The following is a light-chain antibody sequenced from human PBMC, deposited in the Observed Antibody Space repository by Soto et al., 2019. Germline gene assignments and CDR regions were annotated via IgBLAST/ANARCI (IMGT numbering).Light chain of an antibody. CDR1: SSDVGSYNY. J-gene: IGLJ1*01. Sequence: QSGGTHPATVSRSPGQSITISCTGTSSDVGSYNYVSWYQQHPGKAPKLMIYEVSDRPSGISSRFSGSKSGNTASLTISGLQTEDEADYYCSSYTSSSTLFGTGTKVTVL. V-gene: IGLV2-14*01. CDR3: SSYTSSSTL. CDR2: EVS.